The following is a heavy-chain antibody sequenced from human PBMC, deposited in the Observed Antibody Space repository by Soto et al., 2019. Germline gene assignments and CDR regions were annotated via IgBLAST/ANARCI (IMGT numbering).Heavy chain of an antibody. CDR1: GFTFSKYS. CDR2: ISSGSSYI. V-gene: IGHV3-21*01. J-gene: IGHJ5*02. Sequence: EVQLVESGGGLVKPGGSLRLSCVASGFTFSKYSMNWVRQAPDKGLEWVSAISSGSSYIYYADSVKGRFTISRDNGENTLYLQMNSLRTEDTAIYYCARQHCSSPSCYPNYFDPWGQGTLVTVSS. D-gene: IGHD2-2*01. CDR3: ARQHCSSPSCYPNYFDP.